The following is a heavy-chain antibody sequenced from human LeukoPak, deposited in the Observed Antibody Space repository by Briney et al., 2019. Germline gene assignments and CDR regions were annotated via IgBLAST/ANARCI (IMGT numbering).Heavy chain of an antibody. CDR1: AFTFSSYA. V-gene: IGHV3-23*01. J-gene: IGHJ4*02. CDR3: AKGIDTTGYYPFDY. Sequence: PGGSLRLSCAASAFTFSSYAMSWVRQAPGKGLEWVSAISASGGNTYYADSVKGRLTISRDNSKNTLYLQMNSLRAEDTAVYYCAKGIDTTGYYPFDYWGPGTLVTVSS. D-gene: IGHD3-22*01. CDR2: ISASGGNT.